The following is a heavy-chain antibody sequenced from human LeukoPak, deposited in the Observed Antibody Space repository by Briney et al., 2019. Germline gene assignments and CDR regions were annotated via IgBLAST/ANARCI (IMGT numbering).Heavy chain of an antibody. CDR1: GGSISSSSYY. J-gene: IGHJ6*03. D-gene: IGHD3-16*01. CDR3: ARETSQKGAHYMDV. CDR2: IYYSGST. V-gene: IGHV4-39*07. Sequence: SETLSLTCTVSGGSISSSSYYWGWIRRPPGKGLEWIGSIYYSGSTNYNPSLKSRVTISVDTSKNQFSLKLSSVTAADTAVYYCARETSQKGAHYMDVWGKGTTVTISS.